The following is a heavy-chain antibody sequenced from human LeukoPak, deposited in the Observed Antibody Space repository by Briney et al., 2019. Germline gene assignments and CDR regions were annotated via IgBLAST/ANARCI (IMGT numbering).Heavy chain of an antibody. V-gene: IGHV3-66*01. CDR3: ARVDNTVFGVVTFDY. CDR2: IYSGGST. D-gene: IGHD3-3*01. Sequence: GGSLRLSCAASGFTVSSNYMSWVRQAPGKGLEWVSVIYSGGSTYYADSVKGRFTISRDSAKNSLYLHMDSLRVEDTATYYCARVDNTVFGVVTFDYWGQGTLVTVSS. CDR1: GFTVSSNY. J-gene: IGHJ4*02.